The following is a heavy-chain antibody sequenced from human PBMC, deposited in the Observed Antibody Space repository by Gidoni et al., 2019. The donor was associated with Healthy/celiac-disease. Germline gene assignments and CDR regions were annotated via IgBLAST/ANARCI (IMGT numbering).Heavy chain of an antibody. CDR3: ARDPGGIAVAGTDWYFDL. CDR2: IYTSGST. CDR1: GGSISSGSYY. Sequence: QVQLQESGPGLVKPSQTLSLTCTVSGGSISSGSYYWSWIRQPAGKGLEWIGRIYTSGSTNYNPSLKSRVTISVDTSKNQFSLKLSSVTAADTAVYYCARDPGGIAVAGTDWYFDLWGRGTLVTVSS. J-gene: IGHJ2*01. D-gene: IGHD6-19*01. V-gene: IGHV4-61*02.